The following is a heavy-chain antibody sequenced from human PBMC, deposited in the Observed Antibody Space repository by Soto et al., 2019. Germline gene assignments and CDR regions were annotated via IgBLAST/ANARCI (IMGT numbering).Heavy chain of an antibody. D-gene: IGHD2-15*01. Sequence: EVQLLESGGGLVQPGGSLRLSCAASGFTFSSYAMSWVRQAPGKGLEWVSAISGSGGSTYYADSVKGRFTISRDNSKNTLYLQMNSLRAEDTAVYYCAKLPCSGGSCYSSSSWFDPWGQGTLVTVSS. V-gene: IGHV3-23*01. CDR3: AKLPCSGGSCYSSSSWFDP. CDR1: GFTFSSYA. CDR2: ISGSGGST. J-gene: IGHJ5*02.